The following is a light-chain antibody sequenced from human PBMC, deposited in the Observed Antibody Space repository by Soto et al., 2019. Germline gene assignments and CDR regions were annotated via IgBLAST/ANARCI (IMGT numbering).Light chain of an antibody. V-gene: IGKV3-11*01. CDR3: QQRYIWPPLT. CDR1: QTVGSF. CDR2: NTS. Sequence: EIVLTQSPATLSLSPGERATLSCRASQTVGSFLAWYQHKPGQAPRLLIYNTSKRANGIPARFSGSGSGTDFTLTISSLEPEDFAVYYCQQRYIWPPLTFGGGTKVEMK. J-gene: IGKJ4*01.